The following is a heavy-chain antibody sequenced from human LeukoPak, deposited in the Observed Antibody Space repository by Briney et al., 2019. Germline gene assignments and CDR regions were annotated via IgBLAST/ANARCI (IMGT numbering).Heavy chain of an antibody. CDR1: GGSISSGGYY. V-gene: IGHV4-30-2*01. CDR3: ARGSGENWFHP. Sequence: SQTLSLTCTVSGGSISSGGYYWSWIRQPPGKGLEWIGYIYHSGGTYYNPSLKSQVTISIDRSKKQFSLKLHSVTAADTAVYYCARGSGENWFHPWGQGTLVTVSS. D-gene: IGHD2-21*01. CDR2: IYHSGGT. J-gene: IGHJ5*02.